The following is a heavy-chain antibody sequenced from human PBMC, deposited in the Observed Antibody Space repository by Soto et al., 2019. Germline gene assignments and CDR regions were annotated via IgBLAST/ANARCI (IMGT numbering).Heavy chain of an antibody. CDR3: ASLRYYYDSSGYPIPPAPFDY. V-gene: IGHV1-69*06. Sequence: SVKVSCKASGGTFSSYAISWVRQAPGQGLEWMGGIIPIFGTANYAQKFQGRVTITADKSTSTAYMELSSLRSEDTAVYYCASLRYYYDSSGYPIPPAPFDYWGQGTLVTVSS. J-gene: IGHJ4*02. CDR2: IIPIFGTA. D-gene: IGHD3-22*01. CDR1: GGTFSSYA.